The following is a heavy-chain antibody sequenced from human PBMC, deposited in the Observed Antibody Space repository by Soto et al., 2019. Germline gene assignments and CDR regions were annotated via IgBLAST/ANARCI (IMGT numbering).Heavy chain of an antibody. D-gene: IGHD3-10*01. V-gene: IGHV3-23*01. CDR1: GFTFSSYA. CDR3: AKRNYGSEFDY. J-gene: IGHJ4*02. Sequence: EVPLLESGGGLVQPGGSLRLSCAASGFTFSSYAMNWVRQAPGKGLEWVSVISGSGGSTYYADSVKGRFTISRDNSKNTLYLQMNSLRAEDTALYYCAKRNYGSEFDYWGQGTLVTVSS. CDR2: ISGSGGST.